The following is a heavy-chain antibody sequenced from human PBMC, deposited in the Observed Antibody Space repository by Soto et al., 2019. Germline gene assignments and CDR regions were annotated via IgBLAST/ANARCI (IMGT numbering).Heavy chain of an antibody. CDR1: GYSFTSYW. V-gene: IGHV5-51*01. CDR2: IYPGDSDT. CDR3: ARRFFSSSSGAFDI. D-gene: IGHD6-6*01. Sequence: GESLKISCKGSGYSFTSYWIGWVRQMPGKGLEWIVIIYPGDSDTRYSPSFQGQVTISADKSISTAYLQWSSLKASDTAMYYCARRFFSSSSGAFDIWGQGTMVPVSS. J-gene: IGHJ3*02.